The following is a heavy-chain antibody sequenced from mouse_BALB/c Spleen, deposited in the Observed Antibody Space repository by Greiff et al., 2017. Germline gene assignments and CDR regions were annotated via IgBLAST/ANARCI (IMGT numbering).Heavy chain of an antibody. Sequence: EVQGVESGGGLVQPGGSRKLSCAASGFTFSSFGMHWVRQAPEKGLEWVAYISSGSSTIYYADTVKGRFTISRDNPKNTLFLQMTSLRSEDTAMYYCARSYYGVYYAMDYWGQGTSVTVSS. CDR3: ARSYYGVYYAMDY. V-gene: IGHV5-17*02. J-gene: IGHJ4*01. D-gene: IGHD1-1*01. CDR2: ISSGSSTI. CDR1: GFTFSSFG.